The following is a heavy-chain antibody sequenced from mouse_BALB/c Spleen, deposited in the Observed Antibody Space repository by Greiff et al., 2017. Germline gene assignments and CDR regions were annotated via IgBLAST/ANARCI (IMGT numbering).Heavy chain of an antibody. CDR3: ARDRWLNYYAMDY. D-gene: IGHD1-1*02. J-gene: IGHJ4*01. Sequence: EVMLVESGGGLVKPGGSLKLSCAASGFTFSDYYMYWVRQTPEKRLEWVATISDGGSYTYYPDSVKGRFTISRDNDKNNLYLQMSSLKSEDTAMYYCARDRWLNYYAMDYWGQGTSVTVSS. V-gene: IGHV5-4*02. CDR2: ISDGGSYT. CDR1: GFTFSDYY.